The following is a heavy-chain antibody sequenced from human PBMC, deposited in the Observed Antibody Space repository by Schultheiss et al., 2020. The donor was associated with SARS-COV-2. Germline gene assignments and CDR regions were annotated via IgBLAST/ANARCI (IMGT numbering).Heavy chain of an antibody. CDR1: GFTFSSYS. V-gene: IGHV3-21*01. D-gene: IGHD3-3*01. CDR3: ARDGTEWLPIYYYGMDV. CDR2: ISSSSSYI. Sequence: GGSLRLSCAAFGFTFSSYSMNWVRQAPGKGLEWVSSISSSSSYIYYADSVKGRFTISRDNAKNSLYLQMNSLRAEDTAVYYCARDGTEWLPIYYYGMDVWGQGTTVTVSS. J-gene: IGHJ6*02.